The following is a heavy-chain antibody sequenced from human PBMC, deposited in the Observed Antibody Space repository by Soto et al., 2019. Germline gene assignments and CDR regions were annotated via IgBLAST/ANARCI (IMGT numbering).Heavy chain of an antibody. CDR1: GGTFSSYA. V-gene: IGHV1-69*12. CDR3: ASLFSWDDAFDI. D-gene: IGHD6-13*01. J-gene: IGHJ3*02. Sequence: QVQLVQSGAEVKKPGSSVKVSCKASGGTFSSYAISWVRQAPGQGLEWMGGIIPIFGTANYAQKFQGRATIXAXVSTSTAYMELSILRSEDTAGYYCASLFSWDDAFDIWGQGTMVTVSS. CDR2: IIPIFGTA.